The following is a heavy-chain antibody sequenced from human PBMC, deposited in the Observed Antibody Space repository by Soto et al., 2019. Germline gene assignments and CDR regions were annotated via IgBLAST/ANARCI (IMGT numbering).Heavy chain of an antibody. V-gene: IGHV3-21*01. CDR3: ARDAVDFWSGLHYYYGMDV. D-gene: IGHD3-3*01. J-gene: IGHJ6*02. Sequence: VQLVESGGGLVKPGGSLRLSCAASGFTFSSYSMNWVRQAPGKGLEWVSSISSSSSYIYYADSVKGRFTISRDNAKNSLYLQMNSLRAEDTAVYYCARDAVDFWSGLHYYYGMDVWGQGTTVTVSS. CDR2: ISSSSSYI. CDR1: GFTFSSYS.